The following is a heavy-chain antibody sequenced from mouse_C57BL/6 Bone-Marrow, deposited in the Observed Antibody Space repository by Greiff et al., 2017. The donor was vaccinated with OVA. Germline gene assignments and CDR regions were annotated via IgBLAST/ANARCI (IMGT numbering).Heavy chain of an antibody. CDR3: ARRENYYGSSSYFDY. J-gene: IGHJ2*01. CDR2: IYPGDGDT. Sequence: QVQLQQSGPELVKPGASVKISCKASGYAFSSSWLNWVKQRPGKGLEWIGRIYPGDGDTNYNGKFKGKATLTADKSSSTAYMQLSSLTSEDSAVYFCARRENYYGSSSYFDYWGKGTTLTVSS. CDR1: GYAFSSSW. V-gene: IGHV1-82*01. D-gene: IGHD1-1*01.